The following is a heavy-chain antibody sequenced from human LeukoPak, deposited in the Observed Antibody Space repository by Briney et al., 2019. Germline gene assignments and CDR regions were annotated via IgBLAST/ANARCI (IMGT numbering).Heavy chain of an antibody. D-gene: IGHD3-10*01. J-gene: IGHJ4*02. CDR1: GFTFSSYA. Sequence: GGSLRLSCAASGFTFSSYAMSWVRQAPGKGLEWVSGISGSGGSIYYADSVKGRFTISRDNSKYTVYLEMNSLRVEDTAMYYCSKERPEEYYASGSYFDYWGQGTLVTVSS. CDR3: SKERPEEYYASGSYFDY. V-gene: IGHV3-23*01. CDR2: ISGSGGSI.